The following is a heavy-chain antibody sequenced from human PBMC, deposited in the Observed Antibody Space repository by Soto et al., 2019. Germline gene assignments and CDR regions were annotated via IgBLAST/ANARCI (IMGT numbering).Heavy chain of an antibody. CDR2: TYSGGVT. CDR1: GFTVSTNY. V-gene: IGHV3-53*01. Sequence: GGSLRLSCAPSGFTVSTNYMSWVRQAPGKGLEWVSVTYSGGVTYYAGSVRGRFTVSRDISTNTLYLQMNSLRAEDTAVYYCARYQYYYGMGVWGQGTTVTVSS. J-gene: IGHJ6*02. D-gene: IGHD2-2*01. CDR3: ARYQYYYGMGV.